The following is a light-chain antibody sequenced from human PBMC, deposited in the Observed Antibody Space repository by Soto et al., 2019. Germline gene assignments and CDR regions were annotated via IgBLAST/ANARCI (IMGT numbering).Light chain of an antibody. CDR1: QSVSTS. Sequence: IVLTQPPVTLALSPGERAVLSCRASQSVSTSLAWYQHKPGQAPRLFIYDASKRAPGVPARFSGSGSGTDFNLTISRLEPDDFAVYYCQVRDVWPSFGQGTKVEIK. J-gene: IGKJ1*01. CDR2: DAS. V-gene: IGKV3-11*01. CDR3: QVRDVWPS.